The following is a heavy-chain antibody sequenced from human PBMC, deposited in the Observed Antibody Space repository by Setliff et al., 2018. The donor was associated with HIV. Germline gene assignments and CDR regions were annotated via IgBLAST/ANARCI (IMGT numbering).Heavy chain of an antibody. CDR1: GGSISSGSHY. CDR2: IYNSGST. Sequence: SSETLSLTCTVSGGSISSGSHYWSLIRQPAGKGLEWIGHIYNSGSTNSNPSLKSRVTISVDTSKNQFSLKLSSVTAADTAVYYCARVDSSRGLHAFDIWGQGTMDTVSS. D-gene: IGHD6-13*01. CDR3: ARVDSSRGLHAFDI. V-gene: IGHV4-61*09. J-gene: IGHJ3*02.